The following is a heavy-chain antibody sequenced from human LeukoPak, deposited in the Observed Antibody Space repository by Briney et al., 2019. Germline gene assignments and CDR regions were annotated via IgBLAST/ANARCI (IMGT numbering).Heavy chain of an antibody. Sequence: GGSLRLSCAASGFTFSSYDMHWVRHATGKGLEWVSAIGTAGDTYYPGSVKGRFTISRDNSKNTLFLQMNSLRAEDTAVYYCAKEASRGSSFAYTPIEKPYYLDYWGQGTLVTVSS. V-gene: IGHV3-13*01. CDR1: GFTFSSYD. CDR3: AKEASRGSSFAYTPIEKPYYLDY. J-gene: IGHJ4*02. D-gene: IGHD5-18*01. CDR2: IGTAGDT.